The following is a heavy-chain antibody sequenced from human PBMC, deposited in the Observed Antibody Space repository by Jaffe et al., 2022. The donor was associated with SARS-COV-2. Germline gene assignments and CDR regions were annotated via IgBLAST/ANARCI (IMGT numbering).Heavy chain of an antibody. CDR3: ARPAVDHSVYFDY. D-gene: IGHD5-12*01. CDR2: IFSNDEK. Sequence: QVTLKESGPVLVKPTETLTLTCTVSGLSLNNGYIHVSWIRQPPGKALEWLAHIFSNDEKSYTTSLKSRLTISKDASKSQVVLTMTHMDPVDTATYYCARPAVDHSVYFDYWGQGILVTVSS. CDR1: GLSLNNGYIH. V-gene: IGHV2-26*01. J-gene: IGHJ4*02.